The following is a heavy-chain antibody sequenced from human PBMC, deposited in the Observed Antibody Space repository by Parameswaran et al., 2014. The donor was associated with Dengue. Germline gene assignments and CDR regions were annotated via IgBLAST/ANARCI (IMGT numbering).Heavy chain of an antibody. CDR3: ARGYCGGDCYYASTTYYYGMDV. CDR2: INPRGGST. J-gene: IGHJ6*02. V-gene: IGHV1-46*01. D-gene: IGHD2-21*02. Sequence: VRQAPGRLEWMGIINPRGGSTTYAQNFQGRVTMTRDTSTSTVYMDLSSLKSEDTAVYYCARGYCGGDCYYASTTYYYGMDVWGQGTTVTVSS.